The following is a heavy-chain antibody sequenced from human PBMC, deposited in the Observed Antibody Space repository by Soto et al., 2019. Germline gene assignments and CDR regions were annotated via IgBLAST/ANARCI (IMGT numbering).Heavy chain of an antibody. CDR2: IGGSSGST. CDR1: GFTFRSYA. CDR3: AKDRSSTSCYAFDY. V-gene: IGHV3-23*01. D-gene: IGHD2-2*01. Sequence: EVQLLESGGGLLQPGGSLRLSCAASGFTFRSYAMSWVRQAPGKGLVWVSAIGGSSGSTDYADSVKGRFTNSRDNSKNTLFLQMNSLRAEDTAVYYCAKDRSSTSCYAFDYWGQGTLVTVSS. J-gene: IGHJ4*02.